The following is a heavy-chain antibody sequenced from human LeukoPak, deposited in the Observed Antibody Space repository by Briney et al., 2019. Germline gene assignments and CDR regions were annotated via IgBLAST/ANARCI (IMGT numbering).Heavy chain of an antibody. Sequence: GGSLRLSWAASGFTFSSYAMHWVRQAPGKGREWGAVISYDGSNKYYAASVKGRFTISRDNSKNTLYLQMNSLRAEDTAVYYCARGGSGFDAFDIWGQGTMVTVSS. D-gene: IGHD6-19*01. V-gene: IGHV3-30-3*01. CDR2: ISYDGSNK. CDR1: GFTFSSYA. J-gene: IGHJ3*02. CDR3: ARGGSGFDAFDI.